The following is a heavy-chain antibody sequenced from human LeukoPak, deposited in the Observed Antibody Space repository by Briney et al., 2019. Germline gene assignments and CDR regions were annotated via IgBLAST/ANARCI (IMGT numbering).Heavy chain of an antibody. D-gene: IGHD2-15*01. CDR3: ARTSYYCSGGSCYHYYFDY. V-gene: IGHV4-4*07. J-gene: IGHJ4*02. CDR2: IYTSGST. CDR1: GGSISSYY. Sequence: SETLSLTCTVSGGSISSYYWSWIRQPAGKGLEWIGRIYTSGSTNYNPSLKSRVTMSVDTSKNQFSLKLSSVTAADTAVYYCARTSYYCSGGSCYHYYFDYWGPGTLVTVSS.